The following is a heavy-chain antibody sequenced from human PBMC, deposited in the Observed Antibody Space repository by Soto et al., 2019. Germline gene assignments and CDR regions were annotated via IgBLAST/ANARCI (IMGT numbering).Heavy chain of an antibody. CDR1: GYTFTNYY. Sequence: GASVKVSCKASGYTFTNYYMHWVRQAPGQGLEWMGWMNPRSGGTKYAQAFQDRVTMTRDASISTAYMEVTSLRHGDTAVYYCAKSLIVGATLPYYFDYWGQGTLVTVSS. V-gene: IGHV1-2*02. CDR2: MNPRSGGT. CDR3: AKSLIVGATLPYYFDY. D-gene: IGHD1-26*01. J-gene: IGHJ4*02.